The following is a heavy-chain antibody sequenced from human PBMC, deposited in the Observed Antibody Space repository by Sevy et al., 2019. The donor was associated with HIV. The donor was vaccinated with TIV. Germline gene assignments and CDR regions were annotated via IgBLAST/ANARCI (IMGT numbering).Heavy chain of an antibody. CDR3: ASSYCGGDCYSLAVYYYYGMDV. CDR2: IYSGGST. J-gene: IGHJ6*02. D-gene: IGHD2-21*02. V-gene: IGHV3-53*01. CDR1: GFTVSSNY. Sequence: GGSLRLSCAASGFTVSSNYMSWVRQAPGKGLEWVSVIYSGGSTYYADSVKGRMTISRDNSKNTLYLQMNSLRAEDTAVYCCASSYCGGDCYSLAVYYYYGMDVWGQGTTVTVSS.